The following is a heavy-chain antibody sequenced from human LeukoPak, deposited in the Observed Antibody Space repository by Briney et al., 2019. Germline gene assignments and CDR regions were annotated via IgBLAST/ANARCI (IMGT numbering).Heavy chain of an antibody. CDR2: IYYSGST. CDR3: ARGRYDILTTVNWFDP. Sequence: PSQTLSLTCTVSGGSVSSGSYYWSWIRQPPGKGLEWIGYIYYSGSTNYNPSLKSRVTISVDTSKNQFSLKLSSVTAADTAVYYCARGRYDILTTVNWFDPWGQGTLVTVSS. CDR1: GGSVSSGSYY. V-gene: IGHV4-61*01. D-gene: IGHD3-9*01. J-gene: IGHJ5*02.